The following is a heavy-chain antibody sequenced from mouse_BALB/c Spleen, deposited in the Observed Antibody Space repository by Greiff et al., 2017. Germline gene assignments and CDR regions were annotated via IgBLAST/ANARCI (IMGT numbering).Heavy chain of an antibody. J-gene: IGHJ2*01. D-gene: IGHD4-1*02. CDR2: IWTGGGT. Sequence: VKLMESGPGLVAPSQSLSITCTVSGFSLTSYDISWIRQPPGKGLEWLGVIWTGGGTNYNSAFMSRLSISKDNSKSQVFLKMNSLQTDDTAIYYCVRSTRTNYFDYWGQGTTLTVSS. V-gene: IGHV2-9-2*01. CDR1: GFSLTSYD. CDR3: VRSTRTNYFDY.